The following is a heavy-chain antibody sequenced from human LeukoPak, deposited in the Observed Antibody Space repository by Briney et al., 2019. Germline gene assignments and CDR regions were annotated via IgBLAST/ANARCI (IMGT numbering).Heavy chain of an antibody. CDR2: IFNSGGT. CDR1: GGSISSYY. Sequence: SETLSLTCTVSGGSISSYYWSWIRQPPGKGLEWIGYIFNSGGTSYNPSLKSRVTISIDTSKNQFSLKLSSVTAADAAVYYCASQMARTSSQNWGQGTLVTVSS. CDR3: ASQMARTSSQN. J-gene: IGHJ4*02. D-gene: IGHD2-2*01. V-gene: IGHV4-59*01.